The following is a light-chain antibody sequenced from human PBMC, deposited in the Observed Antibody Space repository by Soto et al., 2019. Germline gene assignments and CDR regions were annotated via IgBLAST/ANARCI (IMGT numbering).Light chain of an antibody. CDR3: CSYVDSTTSYV. CDR1: SSDVGSYNL. Sequence: QSVLTQPASVSGSPGQSITISCTGTSSDVGSYNLVSWYQQHPGTAPKLMIYEGSKRPSGISNRFSGSKSGNAASLTISGLQAEDEADYYCCSYVDSTTSYVFGPGTKVTVL. J-gene: IGLJ1*01. CDR2: EGS. V-gene: IGLV2-23*01.